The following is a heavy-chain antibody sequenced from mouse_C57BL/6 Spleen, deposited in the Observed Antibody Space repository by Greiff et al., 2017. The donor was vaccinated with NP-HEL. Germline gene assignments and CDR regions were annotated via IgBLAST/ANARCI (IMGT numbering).Heavy chain of an antibody. CDR3: ARRVLWGPHYFDY. V-gene: IGHV1-69*01. CDR2: IDPSDSYT. CDR1: GYTFTSYW. Sequence: VQLQQPGAELVMPGASVKLSCKASGYTFTSYWMHWVKQRPGQGLEWIGEIDPSDSYTNYNQKFKGKSTLTVDKSSSTAYMQLSSLTSEDSAVYYCARRVLWGPHYFDYWGQGTTLTVSS. J-gene: IGHJ2*01.